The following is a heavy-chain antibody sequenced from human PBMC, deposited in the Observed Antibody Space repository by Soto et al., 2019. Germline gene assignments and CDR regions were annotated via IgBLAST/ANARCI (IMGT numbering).Heavy chain of an antibody. V-gene: IGHV4-59*01. CDR3: ARMAAAHLYYYYGMDV. CDR1: GGSISSYY. CDR2: IYYSGST. D-gene: IGHD6-13*01. J-gene: IGHJ6*02. Sequence: SETLSLTCTVSGGSISSYYWSWIRQPPGKGLEWIGSIYYSGSTNYNPALKSRVTISVDTSKNQFSLKLSSVTAADTAVYYCARMAAAHLYYYYGMDVWGQGATVTVSS.